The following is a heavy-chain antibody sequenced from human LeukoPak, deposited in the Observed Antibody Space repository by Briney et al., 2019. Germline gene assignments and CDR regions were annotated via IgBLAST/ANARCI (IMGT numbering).Heavy chain of an antibody. CDR2: INHSGST. D-gene: IGHD4-17*01. CDR1: GGSFSGYY. Sequence: SETLSLTCAVYGGSFSGYYWSWIRQPPGKGLEWIGEINHSGSTNYNPSLKSRVTISVDTSKNQFSLKLSSVTAADTAVYYCARDSVTTVNFDYWGQGTLVTVSS. V-gene: IGHV4-34*01. CDR3: ARDSVTTVNFDY. J-gene: IGHJ4*02.